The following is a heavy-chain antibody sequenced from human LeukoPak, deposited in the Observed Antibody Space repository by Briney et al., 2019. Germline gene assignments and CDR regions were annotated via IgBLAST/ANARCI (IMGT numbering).Heavy chain of an antibody. CDR1: GFTVSSNE. CDR3: AREVIGSNVPPPEGFDY. J-gene: IGHJ4*02. CDR2: ISGGST. V-gene: IGHV3-38-3*01. Sequence: GGSLRLSCAASGFTVSSNEMSWVRQAPGKGLEWVSSISGGSTYYADSRKGRFTISRDNSKNTLHLQMNSLRAEDTAVYYCAREVIGSNVPPPEGFDYWGQGTLVTVSS. D-gene: IGHD5/OR15-5a*01.